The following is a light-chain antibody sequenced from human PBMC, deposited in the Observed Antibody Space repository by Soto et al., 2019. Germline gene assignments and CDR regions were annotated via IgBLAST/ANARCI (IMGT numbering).Light chain of an antibody. CDR1: QSVSSNN. CDR2: GAS. CDR3: QQYGNSPSS. J-gene: IGKJ3*01. V-gene: IGKV3-20*01. Sequence: EIVLTQSPGTLSLSPGERATLSCRASQSVSSNNLAWYQQKPGQAPRLLIYGASRRATGIPDRFSGSWSGTDFTLTIDRLEPEDFAVYYCQQYGNSPSSFGPGTKVDL.